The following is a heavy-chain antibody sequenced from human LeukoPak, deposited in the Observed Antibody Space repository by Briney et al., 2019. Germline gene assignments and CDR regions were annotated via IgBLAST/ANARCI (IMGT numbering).Heavy chain of an antibody. D-gene: IGHD6-19*01. CDR2: LRYDGRNQ. V-gene: IGHV3-30*02. CDR3: AKDPVAGAPSYYIDN. Sequence: GGSLRLSCVASGFTFNTFGMNWVRQAPGKGLEWVSFLRYDGRNQYYADSVKGRFTISRDNPKNTVYLQMNSLRPEDTAVYYCAKDPVAGAPSYYIDNWGQGTLVTVSP. J-gene: IGHJ4*02. CDR1: GFTFNTFG.